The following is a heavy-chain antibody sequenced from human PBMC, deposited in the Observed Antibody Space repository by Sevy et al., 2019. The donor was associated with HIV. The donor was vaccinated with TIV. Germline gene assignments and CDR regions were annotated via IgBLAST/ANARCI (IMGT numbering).Heavy chain of an antibody. Sequence: ASVKVSCKASGGTFSSYAISWVRQAPGQGLEWMGGIIPIFGTANYAQKFQGRVTITADKSTSTAYMELSSLRSEDTAVYYSARMADYGSGNQSFVYWGQGTLVTVSS. CDR3: ARMADYGSGNQSFVY. CDR2: IIPIFGTA. CDR1: GGTFSSYA. J-gene: IGHJ4*02. D-gene: IGHD3-10*01. V-gene: IGHV1-69*06.